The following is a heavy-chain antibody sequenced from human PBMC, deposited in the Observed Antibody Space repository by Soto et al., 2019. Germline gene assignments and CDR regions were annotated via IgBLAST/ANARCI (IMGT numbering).Heavy chain of an antibody. Sequence: EVQLVESGGGLVQPGGSLRLSCAASGFTFSSHWIHWVRQAPGKGLVWVSRINSGGSTTDYADSVKGRFTISRDNAKNTLYLQMNGLRGEDTAVYHCVRGAYGYYYVDSWGQGTLVTVSS. CDR2: INSGGSTT. D-gene: IGHD3-22*01. J-gene: IGHJ4*02. CDR3: VRGAYGYYYVDS. V-gene: IGHV3-74*01. CDR1: GFTFSSHW.